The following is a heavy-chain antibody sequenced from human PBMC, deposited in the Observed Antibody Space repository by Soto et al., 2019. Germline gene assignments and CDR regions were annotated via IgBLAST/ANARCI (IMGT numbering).Heavy chain of an antibody. V-gene: IGHV1-3*01. D-gene: IGHD7-27*01. Sequence: ASVKGSCKASGNSFTTSAIQWVRQAPGQRPEWMGWINAGNGYIKYSQTFQGRVTITRDTSASTVYMELSSLKYEDTGIYYCTRESAPWGFEHWGQGTRVTVSS. CDR1: GNSFTTSA. CDR2: INAGNGYI. J-gene: IGHJ4*02. CDR3: TRESAPWGFEH.